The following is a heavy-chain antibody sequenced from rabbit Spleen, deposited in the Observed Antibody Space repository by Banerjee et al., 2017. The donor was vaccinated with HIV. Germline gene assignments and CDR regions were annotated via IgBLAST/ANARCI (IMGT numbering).Heavy chain of an antibody. D-gene: IGHD1-1*01. J-gene: IGHJ4*01. Sequence: QEQLEESGGGLVQPEGSLTLTCTASAFSFSGSYWMCWVRQAPGKGLEWIACIYVVSGNTFYASWAKGRFTISKTSSTTVTLQMTSLTFADTATYFCARDLIAVIGWNFNLWGPGTLVTVS. CDR2: IYVVSGNT. CDR1: AFSFSGSYW. V-gene: IGHV1S45*01. CDR3: ARDLIAVIGWNFNL.